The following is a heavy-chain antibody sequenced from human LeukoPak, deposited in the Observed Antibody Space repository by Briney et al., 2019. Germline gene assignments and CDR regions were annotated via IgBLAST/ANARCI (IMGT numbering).Heavy chain of an antibody. Sequence: KPSETLSLTCTVSGGSISSYYWSWIRQPPGKGLEWIGYIYYSGSTNYNPSLKSRVTISVDTSKNQFSLELSSVTAADTAVYYCARVLPLLWFGELLPTGGFDYWGQGTLVTVSS. CDR3: ARVLPLLWFGELLPTGGFDY. D-gene: IGHD3-10*01. CDR1: GGSISSYY. V-gene: IGHV4-59*01. J-gene: IGHJ4*02. CDR2: IYYSGST.